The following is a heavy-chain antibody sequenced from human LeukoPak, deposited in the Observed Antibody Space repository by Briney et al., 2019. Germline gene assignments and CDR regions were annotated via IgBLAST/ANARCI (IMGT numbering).Heavy chain of an antibody. D-gene: IGHD5-18*01. V-gene: IGHV3-30*18. CDR1: GFTFSSYG. J-gene: IGHJ4*02. CDR3: AKDNIPGYSYGYCVDY. Sequence: GGSLRLSCAASGFTFSSYGMHWVRQAPGKGLEWVAVISYDGSNKYYADSVKGRFTISRDNSKNTLYLQMNSLRAEDTAVYYCAKDNIPGYSYGYCVDYWGQGTLVTVSS. CDR2: ISYDGSNK.